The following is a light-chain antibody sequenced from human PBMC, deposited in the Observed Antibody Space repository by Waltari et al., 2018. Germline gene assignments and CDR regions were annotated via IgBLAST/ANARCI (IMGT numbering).Light chain of an antibody. J-gene: IGLJ2*01. V-gene: IGLV1-40*01. Sequence: QSVLTQPPSVSGAPGQMVTISCTGSSSNIGAGYDVPWYQQLPGTAPKPLIYGNSNRPSGVPDRFSGSKSGTSASLAITGLQAEDEADYYCQSYDSSLSGSGVFGGGTKLTVL. CDR1: SSNIGAGYD. CDR2: GNS. CDR3: QSYDSSLSGSGV.